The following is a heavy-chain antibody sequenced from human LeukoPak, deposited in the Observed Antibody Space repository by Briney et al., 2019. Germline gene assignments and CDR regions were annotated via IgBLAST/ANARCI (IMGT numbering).Heavy chain of an antibody. D-gene: IGHD3-22*01. V-gene: IGHV4-59*01. Sequence: KPSETLSLTCTVSGGSISSYYWSWIRQPPGKGLEWIGYIYCSGSTNYNPSLKSRVTISVDTSKNQFSLKLSSVTAADTAVYYCACVSGYYSTPYFDYWGQGTLVTVSS. J-gene: IGHJ4*02. CDR2: IYCSGST. CDR3: ACVSGYYSTPYFDY. CDR1: GGSISSYY.